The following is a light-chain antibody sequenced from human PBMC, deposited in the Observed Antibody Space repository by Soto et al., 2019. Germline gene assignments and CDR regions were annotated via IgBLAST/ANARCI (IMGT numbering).Light chain of an antibody. CDR2: KAS. CDR1: QSIGSW. V-gene: IGKV1-5*03. CDR3: HQYNTYLCT. Sequence: IQLTQSPSTLSESVGDRVIIVCRASQSIGSWLAWYQQKPGKAPKLLIYKASSLESGVPSRFSGSGSGTEFTLTIRSLQPDDFATYYCHQYNTYLCTFGQVTKVDI. J-gene: IGKJ1*01.